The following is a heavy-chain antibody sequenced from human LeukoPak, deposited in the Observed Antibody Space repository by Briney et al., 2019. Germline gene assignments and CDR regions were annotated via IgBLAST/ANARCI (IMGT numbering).Heavy chain of an antibody. CDR2: IKNDGSEK. J-gene: IGHJ4*02. CDR3: VRTGVLWWGRRVCYFDY. D-gene: IGHD2-21*01. Sequence: GGSLRLSCAASGFTFSSYWMSWVRQPPGKGLEWVANIKNDGSEKYYVDSVKGRFTISSDNAKNSLYLQLNSLRAEDTAVYYCVRTGVLWWGRRVCYFDYWGQGTLVTVSS. CDR1: GFTFSSYW. V-gene: IGHV3-7*01.